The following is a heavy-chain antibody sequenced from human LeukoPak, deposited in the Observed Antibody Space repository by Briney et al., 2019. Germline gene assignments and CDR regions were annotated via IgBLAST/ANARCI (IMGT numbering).Heavy chain of an antibody. D-gene: IGHD3-10*01. J-gene: IGHJ3*02. CDR3: ASPRGFGDYDAFDI. V-gene: IGHV1-18*01. CDR1: GYTFTSYG. Sequence: ASVKVSCKVSGYTFTSYGISWVRQAPGQGLEWMGWISAYNGNTNYAQKLQGRATMTTDTSTSTAYMELRSLRSDDTAVYYCASPRGFGDYDAFDIWGQGTMVTVSS. CDR2: ISAYNGNT.